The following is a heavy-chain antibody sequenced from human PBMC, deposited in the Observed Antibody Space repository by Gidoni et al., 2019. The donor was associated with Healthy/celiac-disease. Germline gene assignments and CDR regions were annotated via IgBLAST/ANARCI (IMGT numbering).Heavy chain of an antibody. CDR3: AKGSRNYDFWSGYYEVNWFDP. J-gene: IGHJ5*02. Sequence: EVPLVESGGGVVQPGGSLRLSCAASGFPCDDYAMHWVRQAPGKGLEWVSLISGDGGSTYYADSVKGRFTISRDNSKNSLYLQMNSLRTEDTALYYCAKGSRNYDFWSGYYEVNWFDPWGQGTLVTVSS. CDR1: GFPCDDYA. D-gene: IGHD3-3*01. V-gene: IGHV3-43*02. CDR2: ISGDGGST.